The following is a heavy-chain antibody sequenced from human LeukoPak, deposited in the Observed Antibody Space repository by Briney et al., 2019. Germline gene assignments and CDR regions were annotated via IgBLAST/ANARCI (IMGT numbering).Heavy chain of an antibody. V-gene: IGHV3-21*01. D-gene: IGHD4-11*01. CDR1: GFTFGSYA. J-gene: IGHJ3*02. CDR3: ARDTVTHDAFDI. CDR2: ISNSGSYI. Sequence: SGGSLRLSCAASGFTFGSYAMSWVRQAPGKGLEWVSAISNSGSYIYYADSLKGRFTISRDNAKNSLYLQMNSLRAEDTAVYYCARDTVTHDAFDIWGQGTMVTVSS.